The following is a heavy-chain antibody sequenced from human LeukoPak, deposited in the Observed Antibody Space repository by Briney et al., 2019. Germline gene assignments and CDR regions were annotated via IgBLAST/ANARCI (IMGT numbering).Heavy chain of an antibody. J-gene: IGHJ3*02. CDR2: INHSGST. D-gene: IGHD6-19*01. V-gene: IGHV4-34*01. CDR1: GGSFSGYY. Sequence: SETLSLTCAVYGGSFSGYYWSWIRQPPGKGLEWIGEINHSGSTNYNPSLKSRVTISVDTSKNQFSLKLSSVTAADTAVYYCARDGGYSSGWYWAHAFDIWGQGTMVTVSS. CDR3: ARDGGYSSGWYWAHAFDI.